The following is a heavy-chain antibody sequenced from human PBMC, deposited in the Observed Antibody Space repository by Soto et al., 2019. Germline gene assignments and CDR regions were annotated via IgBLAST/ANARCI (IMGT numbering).Heavy chain of an antibody. V-gene: IGHV5-10-1*01. Sequence: GESLKISCKGSGYSFTSYWISWVRQMPGKGLEWMGRIDPSHSYTNYSPSFQGHVTISADKSISTAYLQWSSLKASDTAMYYCARRGKYSSSGYYYYYYGMDVWGQGTTVTVSS. CDR1: GYSFTSYW. CDR3: ARRGKYSSSGYYYYYYGMDV. CDR2: IDPSHSYT. J-gene: IGHJ6*02. D-gene: IGHD6-6*01.